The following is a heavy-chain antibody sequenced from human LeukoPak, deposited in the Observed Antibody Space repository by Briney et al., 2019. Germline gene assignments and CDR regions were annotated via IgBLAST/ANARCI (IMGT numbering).Heavy chain of an antibody. Sequence: ASVKVSCKASGGTFSSYAISWVRQAPGQGLEWMGGIIPIFGTANYAQKFQGRVTITADESTSTAYMELSSLRSEDTAVYYCARAPGGSSTGGYMDVWGKGTTVTVSS. CDR2: IIPIFGTA. J-gene: IGHJ6*03. CDR1: GGTFSSYA. D-gene: IGHD2-2*01. V-gene: IGHV1-69*13. CDR3: ARAPGGSSTGGYMDV.